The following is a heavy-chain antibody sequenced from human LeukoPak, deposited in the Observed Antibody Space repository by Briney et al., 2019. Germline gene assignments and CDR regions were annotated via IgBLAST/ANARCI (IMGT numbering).Heavy chain of an antibody. Sequence: PGGSLRLSCAASGFTFSSYAVSWVRQAPGKGLEWVSAISGSGGSTYYADSVKGRFTISRDNSKSTLFLQMNDLRVEDTAKFYCAKSLFTSATGTGRAFHIWGQGAMVSVSS. J-gene: IGHJ3*02. V-gene: IGHV3-23*01. CDR1: GFTFSSYA. D-gene: IGHD1-1*01. CDR3: AKSLFTSATGTGRAFHI. CDR2: ISGSGGST.